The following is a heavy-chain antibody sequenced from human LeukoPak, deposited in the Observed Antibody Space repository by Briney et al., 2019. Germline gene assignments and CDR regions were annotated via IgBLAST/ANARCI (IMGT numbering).Heavy chain of an antibody. V-gene: IGHV4-4*07. Sequence: SETLSLTCTVSGXSISTYYWSWIRQPAGKGLEWIVRIYTSGSTNYNPYLKSRVTMSVDTSKNQFSLKLNSVTAADTAVYYCARVDYYDSSGYYNDDSFDIWGQGTMVTVSS. CDR1: GXSISTYY. J-gene: IGHJ3*02. D-gene: IGHD3-22*01. CDR3: ARVDYYDSSGYYNDDSFDI. CDR2: IYTSGST.